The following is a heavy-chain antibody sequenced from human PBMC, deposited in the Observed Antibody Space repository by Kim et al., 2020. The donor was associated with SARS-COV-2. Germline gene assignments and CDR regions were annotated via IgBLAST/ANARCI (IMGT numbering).Heavy chain of an antibody. Sequence: ASVKVSCKASGYTFTSYAMHWVRHAPGQRLEWMGWINAGNGNTKYSQKFQGRVTITRDTSASTAYMELSSLRSEDTAVYYCAREELYYYDSSGYNHDAFDIWGQGTMVTVSS. CDR3: AREELYYYDSSGYNHDAFDI. CDR1: GYTFTSYA. V-gene: IGHV1-3*01. CDR2: INAGNGNT. J-gene: IGHJ3*02. D-gene: IGHD3-22*01.